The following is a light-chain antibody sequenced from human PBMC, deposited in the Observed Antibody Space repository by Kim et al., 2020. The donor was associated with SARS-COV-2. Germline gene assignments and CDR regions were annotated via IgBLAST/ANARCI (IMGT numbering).Light chain of an antibody. Sequence: APGERATVSFRASQSVSSDHLGWYQQKAGQAPRLLIYCTSTRATGIPDRFSGSASGTDFTLTISRLEPEDFAVYYCQQYGNFRWTFGQGTKVDIK. CDR3: QQYGNFRWT. CDR1: QSVSSDH. J-gene: IGKJ1*01. CDR2: CTS. V-gene: IGKV3-20*01.